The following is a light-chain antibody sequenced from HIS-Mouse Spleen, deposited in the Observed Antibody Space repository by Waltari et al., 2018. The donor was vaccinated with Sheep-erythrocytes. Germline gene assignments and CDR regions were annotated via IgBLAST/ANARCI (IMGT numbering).Light chain of an antibody. Sequence: QSVLTQPPSVSGAPGQRVTISCTGSSSNIGAGYDVHWYQQLPGTAPKLLIYGKSKRPSGVPDGFSGSKSGTSASLAITGLQAEDEADYYCQSYDSSLSGSVFGGGTKLTVL. J-gene: IGLJ2*01. CDR2: GKS. CDR1: SSNIGAGYD. CDR3: QSYDSSLSGSV. V-gene: IGLV1-40*01.